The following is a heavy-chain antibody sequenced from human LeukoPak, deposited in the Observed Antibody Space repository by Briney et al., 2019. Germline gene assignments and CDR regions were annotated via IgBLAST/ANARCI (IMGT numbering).Heavy chain of an antibody. CDR2: IYSGGST. CDR3: ARETHYYDSSGYYGAFDC. CDR1: GFTVSSNY. D-gene: IGHD3-22*01. V-gene: IGHV3-53*01. Sequence: GGSLRLSCAASGFTVSSNYMSWVRQAPGKGLEWVSVIYSGGSTYYADSVKGRFTISRDNSKNTLYLQMNSLRAEDTAVYYCARETHYYDSSGYYGAFDCWGQGTLVTVSS. J-gene: IGHJ4*02.